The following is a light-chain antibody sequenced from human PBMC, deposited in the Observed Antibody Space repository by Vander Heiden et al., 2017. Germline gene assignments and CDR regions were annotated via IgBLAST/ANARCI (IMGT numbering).Light chain of an antibody. CDR3: AAWDDNLSGWV. CDR2: SHN. V-gene: IGLV1-44*01. J-gene: IGLJ3*02. CDR1: SSNIGSNT. Sequence: QSVLTQPPSPSGTPWQRVTISCSGRSSNIGSNTVNWYQQLPGTAPKLLIYSHNQRPSGVPDRFSGSKSGTSASLAISGLQSEDEADYYCAAWDDNLSGWVFGGGTKLTVL.